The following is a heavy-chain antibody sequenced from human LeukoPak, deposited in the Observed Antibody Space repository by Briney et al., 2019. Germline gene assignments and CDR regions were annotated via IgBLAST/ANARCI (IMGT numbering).Heavy chain of an antibody. CDR2: IISIIDTT. CDR3: ARQTSGNFPAFYDF. D-gene: IGHD1-1*01. Sequence: SVTVSFTASGGLSYIHWVRQAPGQGLEWMGGIISIIDTTTYAQKFQGRVTISADRSTSTAFLEVRSLTSGDTAVYYCARQTSGNFPAFYDFWGQGTLVTVSS. J-gene: IGHJ4*02. V-gene: IGHV1-69*06. CDR1: GGLSY.